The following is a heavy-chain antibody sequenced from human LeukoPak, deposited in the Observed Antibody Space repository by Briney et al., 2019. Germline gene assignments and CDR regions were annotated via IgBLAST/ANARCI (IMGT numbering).Heavy chain of an antibody. CDR2: IYPGDSDT. V-gene: IGHV5-51*01. D-gene: IGHD5/OR15-5a*01. CDR1: GYSFATYW. CDR3: TRRMVSTEELDY. J-gene: IGHJ4*02. Sequence: GESLKISCKGSGYSFATYWSAWVRQMPGKGLEGMGIIYPGDSDTRYSPSFQGQVPISADKSLSTAYLQWSSLKASDTAMYYCTRRMVSTEELDYWGQGTLVTVSS.